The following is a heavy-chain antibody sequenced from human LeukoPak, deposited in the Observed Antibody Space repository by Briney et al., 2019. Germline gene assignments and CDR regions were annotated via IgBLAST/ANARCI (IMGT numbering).Heavy chain of an antibody. V-gene: IGHV4-59*08. CDR1: GGSITNYN. CDR3: ARSIIGTRSKFGY. J-gene: IGHJ4*02. Sequence: SETLSLTCTVSGGSITNYNWSWIRQPPGKGLEWIGYISYSGSTNYNPSLKSRVTISLDTSKNQFALKLSSVTAEDTAVYYCARSIIGTRSKFGYWGQGTLVTVSS. CDR2: ISYSGST. D-gene: IGHD1/OR15-1a*01.